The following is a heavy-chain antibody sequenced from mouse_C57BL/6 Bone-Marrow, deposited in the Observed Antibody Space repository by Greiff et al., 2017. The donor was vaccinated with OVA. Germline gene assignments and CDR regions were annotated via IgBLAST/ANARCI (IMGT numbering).Heavy chain of an antibody. V-gene: IGHV2-2*01. Sequence: VQLKESGPGLVQPSQSLSITCTVSGFSLTSYGVHWVRQSPGKGLEWLGVIWSGGSTDYNAAFISRRGTSKDNAKRKAFFKTNRLQADDTAIYYCAMVYYGSSSSWYFDVWGTGTTVTVSS. D-gene: IGHD1-1*01. CDR3: AMVYYGSSSSWYFDV. CDR1: GFSLTSYG. J-gene: IGHJ1*03. CDR2: IWSGGST.